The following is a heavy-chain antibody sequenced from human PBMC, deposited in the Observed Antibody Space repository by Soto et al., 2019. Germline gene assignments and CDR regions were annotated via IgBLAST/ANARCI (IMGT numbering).Heavy chain of an antibody. Sequence: QVQLVESGGGVVQPGRSLRLSCAASGFTFSSYGMHWVRQAPGKGLEWVAVISYDGSNKYYADSVKGRFTISRDNSKNTLDLQMNSLRAEDTAVYYCAKDLDRGDYDPRGPKDYYYYGMDVWGQGTTVTVSS. V-gene: IGHV3-30*18. CDR1: GFTFSSYG. D-gene: IGHD4-17*01. J-gene: IGHJ6*02. CDR3: AKDLDRGDYDPRGPKDYYYYGMDV. CDR2: ISYDGSNK.